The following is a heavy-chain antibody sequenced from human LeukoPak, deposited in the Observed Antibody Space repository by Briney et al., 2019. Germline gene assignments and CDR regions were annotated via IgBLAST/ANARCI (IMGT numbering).Heavy chain of an antibody. CDR1: GGSISSYY. CDR3: ARQKSETTSTVANWFDP. Sequence: PSETLSLTCTVSGGSISSYYWSWIRQPPGKGLEWIGYIYYSGSTNYNPSLKSRATISVDTSKNQFSLKLSSVTAADTAVYYCARQKSETTSTVANWFDPWGQGTLVTVSS. CDR2: IYYSGST. V-gene: IGHV4-59*08. D-gene: IGHD2-15*01. J-gene: IGHJ5*02.